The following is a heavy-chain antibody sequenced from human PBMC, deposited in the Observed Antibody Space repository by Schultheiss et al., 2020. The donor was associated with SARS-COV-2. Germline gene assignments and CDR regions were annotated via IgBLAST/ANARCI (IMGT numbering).Heavy chain of an antibody. J-gene: IGHJ4*02. CDR2: INSEGSTT. CDR3: VKDWGLLDGDY. V-gene: IGHV3-74*01. Sequence: GGSLRLSCEASGFSFSSHWIYWVRQAPGKGLVCVSRINSEGSTTIYADSVKGRFSISRDNAKNTVSLQMNSLRVEDTAVYYCVKDWGLLDGDYWGQGTLVTVSS. CDR1: GFSFSSHW. D-gene: IGHD3-16*01.